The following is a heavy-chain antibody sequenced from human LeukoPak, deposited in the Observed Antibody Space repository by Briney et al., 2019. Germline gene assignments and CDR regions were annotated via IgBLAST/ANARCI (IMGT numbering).Heavy chain of an antibody. D-gene: IGHD6-19*01. V-gene: IGHV4-4*07. J-gene: IGHJ4*02. CDR1: GGSISSYY. CDR2: IFTSGST. Sequence: SETLSLTCTVAGGSISSYYWSWIRQPAGKGLEWIGRIFTSGSTNYNPSPKSRVTMSVDTSKNQFSLKVTSVTAADTAVYYCARDSGPRFDYWGQGTLVTVSS. CDR3: ARDSGPRFDY.